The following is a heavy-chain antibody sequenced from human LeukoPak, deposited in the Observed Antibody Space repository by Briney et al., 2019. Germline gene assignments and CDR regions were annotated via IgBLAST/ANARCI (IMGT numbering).Heavy chain of an antibody. CDR2: ISSSSSTI. J-gene: IGHJ4*02. Sequence: AGGSLRLSCAASGFTFSSYSMNWVRQAPGKGLEWVSYISSSSSTIYYADSVKGRFTISRDNAKNSLYLQMNSLRAEDTAVYYCAREGQLGIDYWGQGTLVTVSS. CDR1: GFTFSSYS. V-gene: IGHV3-48*01. D-gene: IGHD7-27*01. CDR3: AREGQLGIDY.